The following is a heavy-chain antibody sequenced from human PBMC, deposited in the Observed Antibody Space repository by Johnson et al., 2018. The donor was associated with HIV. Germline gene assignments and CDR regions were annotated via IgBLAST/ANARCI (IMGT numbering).Heavy chain of an antibody. J-gene: IGHJ3*02. Sequence: VQLVESGGGLVQPGGSLRLSCAASGFTFSSYDMHWVRQATGKGLEWVSAIGTAGDTYYPGSVKGRFTISRDNSKNTLYLQMNSLRAEDTAVYYCARDLSRYIAVATFDAFDIWGQGTMVTVSS. D-gene: IGHD6-19*01. CDR2: IGTAGDT. V-gene: IGHV3-13*01. CDR3: ARDLSRYIAVATFDAFDI. CDR1: GFTFSSYD.